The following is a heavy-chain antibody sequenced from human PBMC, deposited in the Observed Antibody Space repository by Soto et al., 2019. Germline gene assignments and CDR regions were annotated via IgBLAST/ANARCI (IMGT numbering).Heavy chain of an antibody. CDR2: ISAYNGNT. J-gene: IGHJ6*01. CDR3: ARDAVWYYDSSSDYYYYGMDV. V-gene: IGHV1-18*04. Sequence: GASVKVSCKASGYTFTSYGISWVRQAPGQGLEWMGWISAYNGNTNYAQKLQGRVTMTTDTSTSTAYMELRSLRSDDTAVYYCARDAVWYYDSSSDYYYYGMDVWGQGTTVTVS. D-gene: IGHD3-22*01. CDR1: GYTFTSYG.